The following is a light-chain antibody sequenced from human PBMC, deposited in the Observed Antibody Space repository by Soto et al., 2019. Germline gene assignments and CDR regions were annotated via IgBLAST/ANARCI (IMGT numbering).Light chain of an antibody. Sequence: QSALTQPPSASGSPGQSVTISCTGTSSDVGGYNYVSWYQQHPGKAPKLMIYEVSNRPSGVSNRFSGSKSGNTASLTISGLQAEDEADYYCSSYTSINTRVFGGGTKLTVL. V-gene: IGLV2-14*01. J-gene: IGLJ3*02. CDR2: EVS. CDR3: SSYTSINTRV. CDR1: SSDVGGYNY.